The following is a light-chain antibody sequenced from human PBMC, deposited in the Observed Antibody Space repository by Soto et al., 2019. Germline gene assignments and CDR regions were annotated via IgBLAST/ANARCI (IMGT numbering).Light chain of an antibody. V-gene: IGKV3-20*01. CDR2: GAS. CDR1: RSVSSSN. J-gene: IGKJ2*01. CDR3: QHYDDSPPRYT. Sequence: EIVLTQSPATLSLSPGERATLSCRASRSVSSSNLAWYQQKPGQAPRLVISGASSRAAGLPDRFSGSGSGTDFTLTISRLEPEDFAVYYCQHYDDSPPRYTFGQGTKLEIK.